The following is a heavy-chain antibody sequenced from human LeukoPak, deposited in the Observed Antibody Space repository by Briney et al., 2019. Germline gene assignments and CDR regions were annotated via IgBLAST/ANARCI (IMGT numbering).Heavy chain of an antibody. J-gene: IGHJ3*02. CDR3: ARAVVYDFWSGSPHDTFDI. D-gene: IGHD3-3*01. V-gene: IGHV3-64*01. CDR1: GFTFSSYA. CDR2: ISSNGGST. Sequence: GGSLRLSCAASGFTFSSYAMHWVRQAPGKGLEYVSAISSNGGSTYYANSVKGRFTISRDNSKNTLYLQMGSLRVEDTAVYYCARAVVYDFWSGSPHDTFDIWGPGTMVTVSS.